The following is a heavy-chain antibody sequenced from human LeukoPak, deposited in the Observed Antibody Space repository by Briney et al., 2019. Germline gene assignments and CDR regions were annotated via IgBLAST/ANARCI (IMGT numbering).Heavy chain of an antibody. CDR1: GYTFASYG. D-gene: IGHD3-10*01. J-gene: IGHJ6*03. Sequence: ASVKVSCKASGYTFASYGISWVRQAPGQGLEWMGWISAYNGNTNYAQKLQGRVTMTTDTSTSTAYMELRSLRSDDTAVYYCARVAYLREPGQNWYYGSGSYYKDYYYYMDVWGKGTTVTVSS. CDR3: ARVAYLREPGQNWYYGSGSYYKDYYYYMDV. CDR2: ISAYNGNT. V-gene: IGHV1-18*01.